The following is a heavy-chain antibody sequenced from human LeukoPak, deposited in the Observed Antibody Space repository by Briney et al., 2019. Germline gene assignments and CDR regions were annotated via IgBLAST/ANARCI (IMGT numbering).Heavy chain of an antibody. D-gene: IGHD6-19*01. CDR1: GFTFSSYS. J-gene: IGHJ6*02. V-gene: IGHV3-48*02. CDR3: ARAAAGYYYYYYGTDV. CDR2: ISSSSSTI. Sequence: GGSLRLSCAASGFTFSSYSMNWVRQAPGKGLEWVSYISSSSSTIYYADSVKGRFTISRDNAKNSLYLQMNSLRDEDTAVYYCARAAAGYYYYYYGTDVWGQGTTVTVSS.